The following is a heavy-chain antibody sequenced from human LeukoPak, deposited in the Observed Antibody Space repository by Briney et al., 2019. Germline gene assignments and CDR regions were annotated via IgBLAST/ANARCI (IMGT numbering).Heavy chain of an antibody. CDR1: GYTFTSYY. D-gene: IGHD1-26*01. CDR3: AEVGGGSYAEGWFDP. CDR2: INPTGGST. V-gene: IGHV1-46*01. J-gene: IGHJ5*02. Sequence: GASVKVSCKASGYTFTSYYMHWVRQAPGQGLEWMGLINPTGGSTGYAQKLQGRVTMTTDTSTSTAYMELRSLRSDDTAVYYCAEVGGGSYAEGWFDPWGQGTLVTVSS.